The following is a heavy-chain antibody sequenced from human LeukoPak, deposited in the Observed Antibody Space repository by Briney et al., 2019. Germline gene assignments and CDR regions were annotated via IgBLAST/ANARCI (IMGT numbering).Heavy chain of an antibody. CDR2: ISFSSSYI. V-gene: IGHV3-21*01. CDR3: ARSSYYDSSGYYYFDY. CDR1: GFTFSSYS. J-gene: IGHJ4*02. D-gene: IGHD3-22*01. Sequence: PGGSLRLSRAASGFTFSSYSMNWVRQAPGKGLEWVSSISFSSSYIYYADSVKGRFTISRDNAKNSLYLEMNSLRAEDTAVYYCARSSYYDSSGYYYFDYWGQGTLVTVSS.